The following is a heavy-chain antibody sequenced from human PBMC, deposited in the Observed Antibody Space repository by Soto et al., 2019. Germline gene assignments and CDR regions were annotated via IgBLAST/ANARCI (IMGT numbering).Heavy chain of an antibody. J-gene: IGHJ6*02. D-gene: IGHD3-10*01. CDR2: IYYSGST. Sequence: NPSETLSLTCTVSGGSISSGGYYWSWIRQHPGKGLEWIGYIYYSGSTYYNPSLKSRVTISVDTSKNQFSLKLSSVTAADTAVYYCARDRIYYGSGSYYQHSDVWGQGTTVTVSS. V-gene: IGHV4-31*03. CDR3: ARDRIYYGSGSYYQHSDV. CDR1: GGSISSGGYY.